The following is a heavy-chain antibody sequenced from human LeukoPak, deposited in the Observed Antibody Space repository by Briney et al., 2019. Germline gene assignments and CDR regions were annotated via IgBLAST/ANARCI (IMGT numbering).Heavy chain of an antibody. D-gene: IGHD3-3*01. Sequence: GGSLRLSCAASGFTFTTYWMHWVRQAPGKGLVWVSHINSDGSITSYADSVKGRFTISRDNSKNTLYLQMDSLRAEDTAVYYCARDRAWNYFDYWGQGTLVTVSS. CDR1: GFTFTTYW. CDR2: INSDGSIT. CDR3: ARDRAWNYFDY. J-gene: IGHJ4*02. V-gene: IGHV3-74*01.